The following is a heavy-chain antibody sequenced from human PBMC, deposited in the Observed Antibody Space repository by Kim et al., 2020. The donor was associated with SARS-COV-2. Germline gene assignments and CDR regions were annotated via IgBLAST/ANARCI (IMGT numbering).Heavy chain of an antibody. D-gene: IGHD3-22*01. CDR3: ARDPNYYDSSVGY. V-gene: IGHV3-21*01. J-gene: IGHJ4*02. CDR1: GFTFSSYS. Sequence: GGSLRLSCAASGFTFSSYSMNWVRQAPGKGLEWVSSISSSSSYIYYADSVKGRFTISRDNAKNSLYLQMNSLRAEDTAVYYCARDPNYYDSSVGYWGQGTLVTVSS. CDR2: ISSSSSYI.